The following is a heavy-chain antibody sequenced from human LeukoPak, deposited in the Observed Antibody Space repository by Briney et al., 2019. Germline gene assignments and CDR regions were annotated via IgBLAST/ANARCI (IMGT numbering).Heavy chain of an antibody. CDR3: ARDPLLWELPSDY. Sequence: PGGSLRLSCAASGFTFSTFWMHWVRQAPGKGLMWVSQINNDESDTKCADSVKGRFTISRDNAKNTLYLQMNSLRAEDTAVYYCARDPLLWELPSDYWGQGTLVTVSS. CDR2: INNDESDT. V-gene: IGHV3-74*03. J-gene: IGHJ4*02. CDR1: GFTFSTFW. D-gene: IGHD1-26*01.